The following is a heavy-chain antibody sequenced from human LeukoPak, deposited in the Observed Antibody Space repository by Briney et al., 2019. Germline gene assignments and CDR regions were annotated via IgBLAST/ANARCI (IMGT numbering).Heavy chain of an antibody. V-gene: IGHV3-48*03. Sequence: GGSLRTSCAASGFTFSSYEMNWVRQAPGKGLEWVSYISSSGSTIYYADSVKGRFTISRDNAKNSLYLQMNSLRAEDTAVYYCARGGYYYGSGSPDYWGQGTLVTVSS. J-gene: IGHJ4*02. CDR1: GFTFSSYE. CDR3: ARGGYYYGSGSPDY. CDR2: ISSSGSTI. D-gene: IGHD3-10*01.